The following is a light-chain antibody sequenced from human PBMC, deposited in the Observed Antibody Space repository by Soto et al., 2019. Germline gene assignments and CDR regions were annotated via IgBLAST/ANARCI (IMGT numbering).Light chain of an antibody. CDR2: GTS. CDR1: QSVSSGY. CDR3: QQYGSSSWT. Sequence: EIVVTQSPGTLSLSPGERATLSCRASQSVSSGYLAWYQQKPGQAPRLLIYGTSSRATAIPDRFSGSGSGTDFTLTISRLEPEDFAVYYCQQYGSSSWTFGQGTKVEIK. V-gene: IGKV3-20*01. J-gene: IGKJ1*01.